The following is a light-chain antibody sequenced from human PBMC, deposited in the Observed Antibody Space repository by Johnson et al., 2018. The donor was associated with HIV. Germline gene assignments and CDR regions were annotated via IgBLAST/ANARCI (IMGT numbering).Light chain of an antibody. Sequence: QSVLTQPPSVSAAPGQKVTISCSGSTSNIGNNYVSWYQHLPRTAPKLLIYDHNKRPSGIPDRLSGSKSGTSATRALTGLQPGVEVDDYCGTWDSSLSVLYVFGTGTKVTVL. V-gene: IGLV1-51*01. J-gene: IGLJ1*01. CDR3: GTWDSSLSVLYV. CDR2: DHN. CDR1: TSNIGNNY.